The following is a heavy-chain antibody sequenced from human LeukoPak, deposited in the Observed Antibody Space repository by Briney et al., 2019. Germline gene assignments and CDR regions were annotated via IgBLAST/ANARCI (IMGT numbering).Heavy chain of an antibody. Sequence: GGSLRLSCAASGFTFDDYAMHWVRQAPGKGLEWVSGISWNSGSIGYADSVKGRFTISRDNAKNSLYLQMNSLRAEDTALYYCAKARGAGTFVYAFDIWGQGTMVTVSS. CDR1: GFTFDDYA. V-gene: IGHV3-9*01. CDR3: AKARGAGTFVYAFDI. CDR2: ISWNSGSI. D-gene: IGHD6-19*01. J-gene: IGHJ3*02.